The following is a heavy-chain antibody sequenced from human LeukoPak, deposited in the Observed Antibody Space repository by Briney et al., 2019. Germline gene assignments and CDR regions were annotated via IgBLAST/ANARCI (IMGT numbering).Heavy chain of an antibody. D-gene: IGHD3-22*01. CDR1: GGTFSSYA. CDR3: ARHQGGRGGYWFDF. V-gene: IGHV1-69*01. CDR2: IIPIFGTA. Sequence: GASVKVSCKASGGTFSSYAISWVRQAPGQGFEWMGGIIPIFGTANYAQKFQGRVTITADESTSTAYMELSSLRSDDTAVFYCARHQGGRGGYWFDFWGQGTLVTVSS. J-gene: IGHJ4*02.